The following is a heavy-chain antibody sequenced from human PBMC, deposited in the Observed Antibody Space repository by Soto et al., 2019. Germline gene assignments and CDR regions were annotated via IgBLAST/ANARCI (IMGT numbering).Heavy chain of an antibody. CDR3: ARDLWGYCGTDCYPLDV. J-gene: IGHJ6*02. CDR2: IYYSGST. CDR1: GGSISSSTYF. V-gene: IGHV4-39*07. D-gene: IGHD2-21*02. Sequence: SETLSLTCTVSGGSISSSTYFWGWIRQPPGKGLEWIGSIYYSGSTVYNPSFKSRVTISVDTSKNQFSLKLNSVTAADTAVYYCARDLWGYCGTDCYPLDVWGQGTTVTVSS.